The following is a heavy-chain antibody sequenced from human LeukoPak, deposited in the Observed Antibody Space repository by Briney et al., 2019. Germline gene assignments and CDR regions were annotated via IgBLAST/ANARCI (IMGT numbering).Heavy chain of an antibody. Sequence: SETLSLTCTASGGSISSYYWSWIRQPAGKGLEWIGRIHTSGSTNYNPSLKSRVTMSVDTSKNQFSLKLSSVTAADTAVYYCARERSGSEIFARSFDIWGQGTMVTVSS. CDR2: IHTSGST. D-gene: IGHD3-3*01. CDR3: ARERSGSEIFARSFDI. V-gene: IGHV4-4*07. CDR1: GGSISSYY. J-gene: IGHJ3*02.